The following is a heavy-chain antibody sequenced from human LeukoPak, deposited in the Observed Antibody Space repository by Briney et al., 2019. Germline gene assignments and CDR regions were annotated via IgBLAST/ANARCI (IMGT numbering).Heavy chain of an antibody. J-gene: IGHJ4*02. Sequence: GGSLRLSCAASGFTVSSNYMSWVRQAPGKGLEWVSVIYSGGSTYYADSVKGRFTISRDNSKNTLYLQMNSLRAEDTAVYYCARASREDTAMVDYWGQGPLVTLSS. D-gene: IGHD5-18*01. V-gene: IGHV3-53*01. CDR3: ARASREDTAMVDY. CDR2: IYSGGST. CDR1: GFTVSSNY.